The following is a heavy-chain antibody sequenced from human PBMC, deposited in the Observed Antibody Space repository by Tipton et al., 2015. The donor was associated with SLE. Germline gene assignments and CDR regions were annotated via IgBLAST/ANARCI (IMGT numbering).Heavy chain of an antibody. J-gene: IGHJ3*02. CDR2: MYQSGNN. V-gene: IGHV4-38-2*02. Sequence: TLSLTCAVSGYSITSGYYWGWIRQPPGKGLEWIGSMYQSGNNYYSPPLKSRVTLSVDTSKNQFSLKLTSVTAADTAVYYCARDGYDTSGLKAFNIWGQGTMVTVSS. CDR3: ARDGYDTSGLKAFNI. CDR1: GYSITSGYY. D-gene: IGHD3-22*01.